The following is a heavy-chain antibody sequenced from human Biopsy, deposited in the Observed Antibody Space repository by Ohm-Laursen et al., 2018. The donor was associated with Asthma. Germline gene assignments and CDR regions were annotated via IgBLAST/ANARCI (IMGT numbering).Heavy chain of an antibody. D-gene: IGHD3-3*01. Sequence: SETLSFTCTVSGGSMTPTSHYWDWIRQAPGKGLEGIGYISYGGKTSYNPSLKNRVTISRDTSKNQFSLRLTSVTAADTAVYFCARRITIFGVVQKDHGMDAWGQGTTVIVSS. J-gene: IGHJ6*02. CDR2: ISYGGKT. CDR3: ARRITIFGVVQKDHGMDA. CDR1: GGSMTPTSHY. V-gene: IGHV4-39*01.